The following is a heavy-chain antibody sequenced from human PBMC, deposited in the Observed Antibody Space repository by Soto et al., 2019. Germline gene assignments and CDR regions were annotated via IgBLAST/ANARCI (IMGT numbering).Heavy chain of an antibody. CDR1: GFTFSDYW. Sequence: EVQLVESGGGLVQPGGSLRLSCAASGFTFSDYWMTWVRQVPEKGLEWVANIKQDGSEKYYVDSVKGRFTISRDNGKNSLYLQLDSLRAEDTAIYYCARDRPHGYGEVDCWGLGTLVTVSS. CDR3: ARDRPHGYGEVDC. J-gene: IGHJ4*02. CDR2: IKQDGSEK. V-gene: IGHV3-7*05. D-gene: IGHD3-22*01.